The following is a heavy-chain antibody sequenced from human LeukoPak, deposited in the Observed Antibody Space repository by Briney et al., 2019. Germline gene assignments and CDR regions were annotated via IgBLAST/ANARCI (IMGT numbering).Heavy chain of an antibody. CDR3: AKCQGRVCSSTPHGMDV. J-gene: IGHJ6*02. CDR2: ISYEGSIK. Sequence: GGSLRLSCAASGFTFSSHGMHWVRQAPGKGLEWVAVISYEGSIKYYADSVKGRFTISRDNSKNTLYLQMNRLRAEDTAVYYCAKCQGRVCSSTPHGMDVWGRGTTVTVSS. D-gene: IGHD2-2*01. CDR1: GFTFSSHG. V-gene: IGHV3-30*18.